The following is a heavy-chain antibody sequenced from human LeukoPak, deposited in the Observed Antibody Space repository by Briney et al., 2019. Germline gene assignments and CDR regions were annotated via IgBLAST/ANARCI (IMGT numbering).Heavy chain of an antibody. J-gene: IGHJ4*02. Sequence: SETLSLTCAVSGGSISSAGYSWPWIRQSPGKGLEWIGYISHGGSTSYNPSLTGRVTISVDRSKNQFSLSLGSVTAADTAVYYCARVAGDYVDCWGQGTLVTVSS. CDR2: ISHGGST. CDR3: ARVAGDYVDC. CDR1: GGSISSAGYS. D-gene: IGHD2-21*02. V-gene: IGHV4-30-2*06.